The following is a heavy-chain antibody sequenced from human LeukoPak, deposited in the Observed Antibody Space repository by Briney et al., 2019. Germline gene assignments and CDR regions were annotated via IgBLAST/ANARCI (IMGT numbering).Heavy chain of an antibody. J-gene: IGHJ5*02. CDR1: GYTFTTYA. Sequence: PGASVKVSCKASGYTFTTYAIHWVRQAPGQRLEWMGWVDAGSGNTKYSQEFQGRVTITRDTSASTAYMELSSLRSEDTALYYCARSGGSQPSNNWFDPWGQGTLVTVSS. CDR3: ARSGGSQPSNNWFDP. D-gene: IGHD1-26*01. CDR2: VDAGSGNT. V-gene: IGHV1-3*01.